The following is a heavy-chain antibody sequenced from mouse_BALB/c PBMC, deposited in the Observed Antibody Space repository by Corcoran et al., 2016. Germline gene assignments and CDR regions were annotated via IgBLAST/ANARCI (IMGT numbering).Heavy chain of an antibody. V-gene: IGHV9-3-1*01. CDR2: INTYTGEP. CDR1: GYTFTNYG. J-gene: IGHJ2*01. CDR3: ARFYYDYRDFDY. Sequence: QIQLVQSGPELKKPGETVTLSCKASGYTFTNYGMNWVKQAPGKGLKWMGWINTYTGEPTYADDFKGRFAFSLETSASTAYLQINNLKNEDTATYFCARFYYDYRDFDYWGQGTTLTVSS. D-gene: IGHD2-4*01.